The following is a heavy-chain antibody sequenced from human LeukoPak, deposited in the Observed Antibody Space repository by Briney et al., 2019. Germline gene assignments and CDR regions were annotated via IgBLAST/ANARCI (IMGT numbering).Heavy chain of an antibody. CDR1: GFTFDDYA. D-gene: IGHD3-10*02. Sequence: HPGGSLRLSCAASGFTFDDYAMHWVRQAPGKGLEWVSGISWNSGSIGYADSVKGRFTISRDNAKNSLYLQMNSLRAEDMALYYCAKDSMLDYYYYYMDVWGKGTTVTVSS. V-gene: IGHV3-9*03. CDR3: AKDSMLDYYYYYMDV. CDR2: ISWNSGSI. J-gene: IGHJ6*03.